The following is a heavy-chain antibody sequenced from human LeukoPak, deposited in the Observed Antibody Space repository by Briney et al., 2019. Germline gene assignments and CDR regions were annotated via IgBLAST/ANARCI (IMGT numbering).Heavy chain of an antibody. CDR2: ISSSSSYI. J-gene: IGHJ3*01. Sequence: GGSLRLPCAASGFTFSRYTMNWVRQAPGKGLEWVSSISSSSSYIYYADSVKGRFTISRDNAKNLLYLQMNSLRAEDTAVYYCARVNYDTSDYDDAFDVWGQGTMVTVSS. CDR3: ARVNYDTSDYDDAFDV. CDR1: GFTFSRYT. D-gene: IGHD3-22*01. V-gene: IGHV3-21*01.